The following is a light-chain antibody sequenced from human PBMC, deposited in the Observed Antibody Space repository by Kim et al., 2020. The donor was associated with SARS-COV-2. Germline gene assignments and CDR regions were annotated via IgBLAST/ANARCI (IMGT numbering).Light chain of an antibody. J-gene: IGKJ1*01. CDR2: TAS. Sequence: DIQMTQSPSSLSASVGDRVTITCRASQDISRYLNWYQQKPGKAPKLLIYTASSLESGVPSRFTGSGAGTDFTLTISSLQPEEFATYYCQQTFSASRTFGQGTKVDIK. CDR1: QDISRY. V-gene: IGKV1-39*01. CDR3: QQTFSASRT.